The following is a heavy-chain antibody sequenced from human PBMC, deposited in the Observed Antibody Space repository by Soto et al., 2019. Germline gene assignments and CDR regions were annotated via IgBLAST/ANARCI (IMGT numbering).Heavy chain of an antibody. CDR1: GGSISSGGYY. J-gene: IGHJ5*02. D-gene: IGHD3-3*01. Sequence: SETLSLTCTVSGGSISSGGYYWSWIRQHPGKGLEWIGYIYYSGSTYYNPSLKSRVTISVDTSKNQFSLKLSSVTAADTAVYYCARDQGRHGDLRFLEWLPGNWFDPWGQGTLVTVSS. CDR2: IYYSGST. CDR3: ARDQGRHGDLRFLEWLPGNWFDP. V-gene: IGHV4-31*03.